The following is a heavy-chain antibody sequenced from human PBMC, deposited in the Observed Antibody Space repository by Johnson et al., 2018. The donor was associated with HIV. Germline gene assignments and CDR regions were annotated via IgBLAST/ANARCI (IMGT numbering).Heavy chain of an antibody. D-gene: IGHD1-26*01. CDR3: VRDIARRGGTAFDI. CDR2: ISYDGSNK. Sequence: QVQLVESGGGVVRPGGSLRLSCAASGFTFSSYAMHWVRQAPGKGLEWVAVISYDGSNKYYADSVKGRFTIPRDNSKNTLYLQMNSLRPEDTAVYYCVRDIARRGGTAFDIWGQGTLVTVSS. V-gene: IGHV3-30*14. J-gene: IGHJ3*02. CDR1: GFTFSSYA.